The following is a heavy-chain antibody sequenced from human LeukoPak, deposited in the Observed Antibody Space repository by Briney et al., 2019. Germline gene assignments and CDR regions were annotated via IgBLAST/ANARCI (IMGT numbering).Heavy chain of an antibody. CDR3: AKDAAFLQWLGNDAFDI. D-gene: IGHD6-19*01. J-gene: IGHJ3*02. Sequence: GGSLRLSCAASGFTFDDYAMHWVRHAPGKGLEWVSGISWNSGSIGYADSVKGRFTISRDNAKNSLYLQMNSLRAEDTALYYCAKDAAFLQWLGNDAFDIWGQGTMVTVSS. CDR1: GFTFDDYA. CDR2: ISWNSGSI. V-gene: IGHV3-9*01.